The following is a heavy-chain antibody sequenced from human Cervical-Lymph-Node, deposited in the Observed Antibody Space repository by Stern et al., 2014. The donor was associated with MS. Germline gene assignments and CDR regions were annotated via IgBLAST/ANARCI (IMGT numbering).Heavy chain of an antibody. CDR3: ARKGTYGLDY. J-gene: IGHJ4*02. V-gene: IGHV5-51*01. CDR2: IYPDDSDA. D-gene: IGHD3-10*01. Sequence: EVQLVKSGAEVKKPGESLKISCKGSGYNFASYWIGWVRQVPGKGLEWMGIIYPDDSDARYTPSFQGQVTMSADKSIGTAYLQWSSLKASDTAFYFCARKGTYGLDYWGQGALVTVSS. CDR1: GYNFASYW.